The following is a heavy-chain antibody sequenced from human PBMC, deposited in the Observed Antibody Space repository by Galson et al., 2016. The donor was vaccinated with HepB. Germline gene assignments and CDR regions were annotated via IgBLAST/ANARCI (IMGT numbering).Heavy chain of an antibody. CDR2: IYWNDDEK. J-gene: IGHJ4*02. D-gene: IGHD3-22*01. Sequence: PALVKPTQTLTLTCTFSGISRSARGEGVSWIRQPPGKALEWLAVIYWNDDEKQYSPSLKARLTITKDTSRDQVVLTMTDMGPVDTATDYCAHRRGNYHDSSGYYSGFAVWGQGIRVTVSS. CDR3: AHRRGNYHDSSGYYSGFAV. CDR1: GISRSARGEG. V-gene: IGHV2-5*01.